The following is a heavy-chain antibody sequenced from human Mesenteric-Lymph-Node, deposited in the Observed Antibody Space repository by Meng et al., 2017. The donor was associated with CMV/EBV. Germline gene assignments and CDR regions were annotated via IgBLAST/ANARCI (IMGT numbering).Heavy chain of an antibody. CDR1: GFPLSTSGGG. Sequence: QSTLKESGPTLVKPTQTLKLTCTFSGFPLSTSGGGVGWIRQPPGKALEWLALIYWDDDKRYSPSLKSRLTITKDTSKNQVVLTMTTMDPVDTATYYCAHSSGIAAAGPFYFDYWGQGTLVTVSS. J-gene: IGHJ4*02. V-gene: IGHV2-5*02. CDR2: IYWDDDK. D-gene: IGHD6-13*01. CDR3: AHSSGIAAAGPFYFDY.